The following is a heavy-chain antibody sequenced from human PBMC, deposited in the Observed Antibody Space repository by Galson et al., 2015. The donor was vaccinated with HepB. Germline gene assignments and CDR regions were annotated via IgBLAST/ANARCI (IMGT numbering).Heavy chain of an antibody. Sequence: SLRLSCAASGFTFSRDAMSWVRQAPGKGLEWVSTISHSGDNTFYIDAVKGRFTISRDNSKNTLFLQMDSLRAEDTAVYFCAKEYYQQIFHYWGQGALSPSPQ. CDR3: AKEYYQQIFHY. D-gene: IGHD2-2*01. CDR1: GFTFSRDA. J-gene: IGHJ4*02. V-gene: IGHV3-23*01. CDR2: ISHSGDNT.